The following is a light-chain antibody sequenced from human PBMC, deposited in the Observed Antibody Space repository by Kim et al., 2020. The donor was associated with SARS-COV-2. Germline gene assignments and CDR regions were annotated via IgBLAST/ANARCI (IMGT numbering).Light chain of an antibody. Sequence: DIQMTQSPSTLSASAGDRVTITCRASQNVSNWLAWYQQKPGKAPEVMIYKASSLQVGVPSRFSGSGSGTEFTLTISSLQPDDFATYYCQQYATYPVYTFGQGTKLEI. CDR3: QQYATYPVYT. CDR1: QNVSNW. V-gene: IGKV1-5*03. CDR2: KAS. J-gene: IGKJ2*01.